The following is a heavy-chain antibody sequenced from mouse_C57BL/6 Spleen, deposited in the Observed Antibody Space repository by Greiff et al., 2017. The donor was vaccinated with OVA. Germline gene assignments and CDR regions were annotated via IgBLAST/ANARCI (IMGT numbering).Heavy chain of an antibody. CDR3: VRHTPGSYAMDY. CDR1: GFSFNTYA. CDR2: IRSKSNNYAT. Sequence: EVMLVESGGGLVQPKGSLKLSCAASGFSFNTYAMNWVRQAPGKGLEWVARIRSKSNNYATYYADSVKDRFTISRDDSESMLYLQMNNLKTEDTAMYYCVRHTPGSYAMDYWGQGTSVTVSS. V-gene: IGHV10-1*01. J-gene: IGHJ4*01. D-gene: IGHD3-2*02.